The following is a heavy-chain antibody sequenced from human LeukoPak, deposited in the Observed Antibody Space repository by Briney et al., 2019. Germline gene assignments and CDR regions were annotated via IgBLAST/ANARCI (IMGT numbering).Heavy chain of an antibody. CDR1: GFTFSSYW. CDR3: ANSPQTDMPVAGTVLERIS. J-gene: IGHJ5*02. CDR2: INTDGIST. Sequence: PGGSLRLSCAASGFTFSSYWMHWVRQAPGKGLVWVSRINTDGISTSYADSVKDRFTISRDNAKNTLYLQMNSLRAEDTAVYHCANSPQTDMPVAGTVLERISWGQGTLVTVSS. D-gene: IGHD6-19*01. V-gene: IGHV3-74*01.